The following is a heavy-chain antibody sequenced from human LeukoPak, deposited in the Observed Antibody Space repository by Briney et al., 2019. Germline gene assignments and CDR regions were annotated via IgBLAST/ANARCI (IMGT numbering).Heavy chain of an antibody. J-gene: IGHJ4*02. Sequence: AASVKVSCKASGFTLTSSAMQWVRQARGQRLEWIGWIVVGSGNTNYAQKFQERVTITRDMSTSTAYMELSSLRSEDTAVYYCAARTYYYDSSGPTGDYWGQGTLVTVSS. D-gene: IGHD3-22*01. CDR3: AARTYYYDSSGPTGDY. V-gene: IGHV1-58*02. CDR1: GFTLTSSA. CDR2: IVVGSGNT.